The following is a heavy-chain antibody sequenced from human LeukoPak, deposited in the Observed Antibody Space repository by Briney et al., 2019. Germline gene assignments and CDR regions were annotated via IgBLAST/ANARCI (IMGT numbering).Heavy chain of an antibody. V-gene: IGHV3-30*02. Sequence: PGGSLRLSCATSGFTFSSYGMHWVRQAPGKGLEWVAFIQYDESSKHHADSVKGRFTISRDNSKNTLYLQMNSLGAEDTAVYYCAREAVGYCSGGSCYRSNWFDPWGQGTLVTVSS. CDR1: GFTFSSYG. J-gene: IGHJ5*02. D-gene: IGHD2-15*01. CDR2: IQYDESSK. CDR3: AREAVGYCSGGSCYRSNWFDP.